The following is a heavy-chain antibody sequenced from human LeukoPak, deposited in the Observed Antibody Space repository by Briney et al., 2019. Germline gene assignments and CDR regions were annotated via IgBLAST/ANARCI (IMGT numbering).Heavy chain of an antibody. J-gene: IGHJ4*02. D-gene: IGHD6-19*01. CDR3: ANDPVAAPPGY. Sequence: GGSLRLSCAASGFTFSSYAMSWVRQAPGKGLEWVSAISGSGGSIYYADSVKGRFTISRDNAKNSLYLQMNSLRAEDTAVYYCANDPVAAPPGYWGQGTLVTVSS. CDR2: ISGSGGSI. V-gene: IGHV3-23*01. CDR1: GFTFSSYA.